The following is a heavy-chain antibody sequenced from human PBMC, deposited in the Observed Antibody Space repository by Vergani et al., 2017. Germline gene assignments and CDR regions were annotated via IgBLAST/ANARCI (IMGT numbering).Heavy chain of an antibody. V-gene: IGHV3-73*01. CDR3: TRHGYYYCGMDV. Sequence: EVQLVESGGGLVQPGGSLKLSCAASGFTFSGSAMHWVRQASGKGLEWVGRIRSKANSYATAYAASVKGRFTISRDDSKNTAYLQMNSLKTEDTAVYYCTRHGYYYCGMDVWGQGTTVTVSS. CDR1: GFTFSGSA. CDR2: IRSKANSYAT. J-gene: IGHJ6*02.